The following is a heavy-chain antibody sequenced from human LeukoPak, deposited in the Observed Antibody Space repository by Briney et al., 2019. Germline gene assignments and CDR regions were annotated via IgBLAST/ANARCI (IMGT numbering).Heavy chain of an antibody. V-gene: IGHV1-24*01. CDR3: ATDRLEIYALHI. CDR2: FEPEEGEHGET. D-gene: IGHD2/OR15-2a*01. Sequence: GASVKVSCRVSGYSLSDLSIHWVRHVPGKGLEWVGGFEPEEGEHGETIFPQKFEDRLTLTEDTSADTAYMELVRLTSEDTAVYCCATDRLEIYALHIWGQGTAVTVPS. CDR1: GYSLSDLS. J-gene: IGHJ3*02.